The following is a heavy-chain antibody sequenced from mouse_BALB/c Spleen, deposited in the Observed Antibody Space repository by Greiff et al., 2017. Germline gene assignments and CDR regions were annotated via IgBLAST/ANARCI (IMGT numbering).Heavy chain of an antibody. D-gene: IGHD2-10*01. V-gene: IGHV1S81*02. CDR3: ARGGLPYAMDY. CDR1: GYTFTSYW. Sequence: QVQLQQPGADLVKPGASVKLSCKASGYTFTSYWMHWVKQRPGQGLEWIGEINPSNGRTNYNEKFKSKATLTVDKSSSTAYMQLSSLTSEDSAVYYCARGGLPYAMDYWGQGTSVTVSS. J-gene: IGHJ4*01. CDR2: INPSNGRT.